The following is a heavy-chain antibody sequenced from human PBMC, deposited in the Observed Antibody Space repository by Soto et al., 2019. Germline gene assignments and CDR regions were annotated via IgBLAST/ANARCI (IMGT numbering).Heavy chain of an antibody. CDR3: ARYCSGGSCYSGAVDY. Sequence: VASVKVSCKASGYTFTSYGISWVRQAPGQGLEWMGWISAYNGNTNYAQKLQGRVTMTTDTSTSTAYMELRSLRSDDTAVYYCARYCSGGSCYSGAVDYWGQGTLVTVSS. J-gene: IGHJ4*02. V-gene: IGHV1-18*04. D-gene: IGHD2-15*01. CDR2: ISAYNGNT. CDR1: GYTFTSYG.